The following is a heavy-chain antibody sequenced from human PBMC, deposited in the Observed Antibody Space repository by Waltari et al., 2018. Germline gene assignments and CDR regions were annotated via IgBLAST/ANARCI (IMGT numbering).Heavy chain of an antibody. CDR2: IYHRGGT. CDR1: GGSISSGGYY. V-gene: IGHV4-31*03. CDR3: ARSLAAAGTRWFDP. D-gene: IGHD6-13*01. J-gene: IGHJ5*02. Sequence: QVQLQESGPGLVKPSQTLSLTCTVSGGSISSGGYYWSWIRQHPGKGLEWIGYIYHRGGTYYNPALKSRVTISVDRSKNQFSLKLSSVTAADTVVYYCARSLAAAGTRWFDPWGQGTLVTVSS.